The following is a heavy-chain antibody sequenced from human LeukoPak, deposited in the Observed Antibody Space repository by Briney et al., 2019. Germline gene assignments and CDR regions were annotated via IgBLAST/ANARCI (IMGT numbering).Heavy chain of an antibody. V-gene: IGHV3-74*01. CDR2: LRSDGGSL. CDR3: VRDLDLGGYSSFVS. Sequence: GGSLRLSCAASGFTFSTYFWMHWVRQAPGKGLVWVSRLRSDGGSLAYADFVKGRFTISRDNAKNTLYLQMNNLRAEDTAVYYCVRDLDLGGYSSFVSWGQGTLVTVSS. J-gene: IGHJ4*02. CDR1: GFTFSTYFW. D-gene: IGHD4-23*01.